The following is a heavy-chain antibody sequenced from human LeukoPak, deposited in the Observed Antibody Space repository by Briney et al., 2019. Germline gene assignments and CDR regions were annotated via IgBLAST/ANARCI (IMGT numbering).Heavy chain of an antibody. CDR2: IDGGSAYI. D-gene: IGHD5-24*01. J-gene: IGHJ4*02. Sequence: PGGSLRLSCAASGFTFSTYSMSWVRQAPGKGLEWGSAIDGGSAYIYYADSVKGRFTISRDNSKNTLYLQMNSLRAEDTAVYYCAKRGDGPNYDYWGQGTLVTVSS. CDR3: AKRGDGPNYDY. CDR1: GFTFSTYS. V-gene: IGHV3-23*01.